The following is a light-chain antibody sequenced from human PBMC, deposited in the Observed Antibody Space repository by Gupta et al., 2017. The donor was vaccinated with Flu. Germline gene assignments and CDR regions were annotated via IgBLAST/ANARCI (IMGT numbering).Light chain of an antibody. V-gene: IGKV4-1*01. CDR1: QSVLYSSNNKNY. Sequence: DIVMTQSPDSLAVSLGERATINCKSSQSVLYSSNNKNYLAWYQQKPGQPPKLLIYWASTRESGVPDRFSGSGSGTDFTLTISSLQAEDVAVYYCQQYYSWWRFGQGTKVEI. J-gene: IGKJ1*01. CDR2: WAS. CDR3: QQYYSWWR.